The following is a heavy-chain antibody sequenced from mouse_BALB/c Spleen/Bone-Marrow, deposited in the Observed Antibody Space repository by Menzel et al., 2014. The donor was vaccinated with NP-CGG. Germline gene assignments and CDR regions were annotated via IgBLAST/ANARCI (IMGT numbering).Heavy chain of an antibody. Sequence: VQLKQSGTVLTRPGASMKMSCKASGYSFTSYWTHWVKQRPGQGLEWIGAIYPGNSDTSYNQKFKGKAKLTAVTSASTAYMELSSLTNEDSAVYYCTRGGLSYAMDYWGQGTSVTVSS. CDR1: GYSFTSYW. D-gene: IGHD1-1*02. CDR3: TRGGLSYAMDY. V-gene: IGHV1-5*01. J-gene: IGHJ4*01. CDR2: IYPGNSDT.